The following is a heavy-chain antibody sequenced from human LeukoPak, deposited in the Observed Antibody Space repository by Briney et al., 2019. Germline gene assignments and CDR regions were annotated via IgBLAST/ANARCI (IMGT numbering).Heavy chain of an antibody. CDR2: ISGTGGNT. V-gene: IGHV3-23*01. CDR3: AKDFEFKWQQPSDH. CDR1: GFSFSNYA. J-gene: IGHJ4*02. Sequence: GGSRRLSCAVSGFSFSNYAMSWVRQFPGKGLEWVSGISGTGGNTYYADSVKGRFTISRDNSKNMLYLQMNTLTAEDTAIYFCAKDFEFKWQQPSDHWGQGTPVTVSS. D-gene: IGHD1/OR15-1a*01.